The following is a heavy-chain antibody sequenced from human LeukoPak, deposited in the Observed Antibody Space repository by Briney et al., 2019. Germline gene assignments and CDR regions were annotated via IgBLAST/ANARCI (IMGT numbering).Heavy chain of an antibody. Sequence: GGSLRLSCAASGFTFSDYSMNWVRQAPGKGLEWISYIGIDSGNTKYADSVKGRFTISGDKAKSSLYLQMNSLRVEDTAVYYCARDYKYAFDNWGQGTLVTVSS. D-gene: IGHD5-24*01. CDR3: ARDYKYAFDN. CDR2: IGIDSGNT. J-gene: IGHJ4*02. CDR1: GFTFSDYS. V-gene: IGHV3-48*01.